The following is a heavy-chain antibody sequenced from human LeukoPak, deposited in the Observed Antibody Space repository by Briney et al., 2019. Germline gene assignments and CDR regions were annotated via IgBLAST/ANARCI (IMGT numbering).Heavy chain of an antibody. CDR2: IRYDGSRK. CDR3: AKVSLNMVNDAFDI. Sequence: PGGSLRLSCVGSGFTFSTYNMNWVRQAPDKGLEWVAFIRYDGSRKYYADSVKGRFTISRDNSKNTLYLQMNSLRAEDTAMYYCAKVSLNMVNDAFDIWGQGTMVSVSS. J-gene: IGHJ3*02. D-gene: IGHD4/OR15-4a*01. CDR1: GFTFSTYN. V-gene: IGHV3-30*02.